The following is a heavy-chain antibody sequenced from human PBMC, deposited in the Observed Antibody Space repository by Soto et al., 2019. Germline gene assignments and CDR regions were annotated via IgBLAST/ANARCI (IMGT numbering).Heavy chain of an antibody. CDR3: ARHVDIVATIRNWFDP. Sequence: SVKVSCKASGGTFSSYAISLVRQAPGQGLEWMGGIIPIFGTANYAQKFQGRVTITADESTSTAYMELSSLRSEDTAVYYCARHVDIVATIRNWFDPWGQGTLVTVSS. J-gene: IGHJ5*02. D-gene: IGHD5-12*01. CDR2: IIPIFGTA. V-gene: IGHV1-69*13. CDR1: GGTFSSYA.